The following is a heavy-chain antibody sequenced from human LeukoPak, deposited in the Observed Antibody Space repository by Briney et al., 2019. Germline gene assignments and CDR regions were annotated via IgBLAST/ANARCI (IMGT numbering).Heavy chain of an antibody. V-gene: IGHV4-34*01. D-gene: IGHD1-7*01. CDR2: INHSGST. CDR1: GGSFSGYY. J-gene: IGHJ5*02. Sequence: PSETLSLTCAVYGGSFSGYYWSWIRQPPGKGLEWIGEINHSGSTNYNPSLKSRVTISVDTSKNQFSLKLSSVTAADTAVYYCARGPDRYNWNYDGLSFGPWGQGTLVTVSS. CDR3: ARGPDRYNWNYDGLSFGP.